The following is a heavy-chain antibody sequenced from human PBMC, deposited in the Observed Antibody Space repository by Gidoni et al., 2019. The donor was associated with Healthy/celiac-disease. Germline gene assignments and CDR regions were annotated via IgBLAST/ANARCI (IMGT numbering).Heavy chain of an antibody. J-gene: IGHJ6*02. CDR3: ARDLADLVVIPFIYYYYGMDV. CDR1: GFTFSDYY. V-gene: IGHV3-11*01. Sequence: QVQLVESGGGLVKPGGSLRLSCAASGFTFSDYYLRWFRQAPGKGLEWVSYISSSGSTIYYADSVKGRFTIARDNAKNSLYLQMNSLRAEDTAVYYCARDLADLVVIPFIYYYYGMDVWGQGTTVTVSS. D-gene: IGHD3-22*01. CDR2: ISSSGSTI.